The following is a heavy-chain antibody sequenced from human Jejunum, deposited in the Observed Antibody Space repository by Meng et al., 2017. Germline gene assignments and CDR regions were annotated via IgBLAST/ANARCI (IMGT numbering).Heavy chain of an antibody. CDR1: ADSVPSNSAG. J-gene: IGHJ4*02. D-gene: IGHD1-26*01. Sequence: QIQLQQSGPGLVNLSQTLALTSAIPADSVPSNSAGWNWIRQSPSRGLEWLGRTYYRSKWYIDYAVSVKSRITINPDTSKNQFSLHLNCVTPEDTAVYYCAGGGLVRSTRGYFDYWGQGTLVTVSS. CDR3: AGGGLVRSTRGYFDY. V-gene: IGHV6-1*01. CDR2: TYYRSKWYI.